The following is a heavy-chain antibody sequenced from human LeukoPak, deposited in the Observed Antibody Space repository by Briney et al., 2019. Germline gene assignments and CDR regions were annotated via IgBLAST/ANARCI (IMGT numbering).Heavy chain of an antibody. CDR1: GGSFSGYY. Sequence: PSETLSLTCAVYGGSFSGYYWSWIRQPPGKGLEWIGEINHSGSTNYNPSLKSRVTISVGTSKNQFSLKLSSVTAADTAVYYCARPRGLVRGEGFDYWGQGTLVTVSS. D-gene: IGHD3-10*01. J-gene: IGHJ4*02. V-gene: IGHV4-34*01. CDR2: INHSGST. CDR3: ARPRGLVRGEGFDY.